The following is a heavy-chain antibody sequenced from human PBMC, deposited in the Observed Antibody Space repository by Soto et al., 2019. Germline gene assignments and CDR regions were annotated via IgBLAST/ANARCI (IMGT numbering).Heavy chain of an antibody. Sequence: RRLSCAASGFTFSSYEMNWVRQAPGKGLEWVSYISSSGSTIYYADSVKGRFTISRDNAKNSLYLQMNSLRAEDTAVYYCASEEEDSSLYYYYYYGMDVWGQGTTVTVSS. CDR3: ASEEEDSSLYYYYYYGMDV. CDR2: ISSSGSTI. D-gene: IGHD6-6*01. J-gene: IGHJ6*02. V-gene: IGHV3-48*03. CDR1: GFTFSSYE.